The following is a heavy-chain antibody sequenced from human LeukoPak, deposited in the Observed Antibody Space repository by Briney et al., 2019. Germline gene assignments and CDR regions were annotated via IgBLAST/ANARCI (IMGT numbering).Heavy chain of an antibody. Sequence: ASVKVSCKASGYTFTDYYMHWVRQAPGQGLEWMGWINPNSGGTNYAQKFQGRVTMPRDTSISTAYMELSRLRSDDTAVYYCARITGTTFGFSDYWGQGTLVTVSS. CDR1: GYTFTDYY. CDR3: ARITGTTFGFSDY. V-gene: IGHV1-2*02. J-gene: IGHJ4*02. CDR2: INPNSGGT. D-gene: IGHD3-16*01.